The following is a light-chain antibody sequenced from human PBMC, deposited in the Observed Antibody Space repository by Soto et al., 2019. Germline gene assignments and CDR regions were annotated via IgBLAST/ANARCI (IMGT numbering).Light chain of an antibody. CDR1: QGIGRW. V-gene: IGKV1D-12*01. CDR2: AAS. Sequence: DLQMTQSPSSVSASVGDRVTITCRASQGIGRWLAWYQQKPGKAPMLLIYAASSFQSGVPSRFSCSGSGSDFTLAISSLQREDFATYHCQQANSFPPTFGGGTKEEIQ. CDR3: QQANSFPPT. J-gene: IGKJ4*01.